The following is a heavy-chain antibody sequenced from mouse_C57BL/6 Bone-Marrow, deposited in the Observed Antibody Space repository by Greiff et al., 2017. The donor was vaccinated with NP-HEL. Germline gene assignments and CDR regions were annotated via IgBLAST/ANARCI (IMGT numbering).Heavy chain of an antibody. Sequence: QVQLQQSGAELARPGASVKLSCKASGYTFTSYGISWVKQRTGQGLEWIGEIYPRSGNTYYIEKFKGKATLTADKSSSTAYMELRSLTSEDSAVYFCARFGPGIYYDYDWYFDVWGTGTTVTVSS. D-gene: IGHD2-4*01. CDR1: GYTFTSYG. J-gene: IGHJ1*03. CDR2: IYPRSGNT. V-gene: IGHV1-81*01. CDR3: ARFGPGIYYDYDWYFDV.